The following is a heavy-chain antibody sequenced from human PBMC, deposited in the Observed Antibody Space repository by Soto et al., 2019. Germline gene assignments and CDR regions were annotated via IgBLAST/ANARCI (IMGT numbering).Heavy chain of an antibody. J-gene: IGHJ4*02. D-gene: IGHD1-26*01. Sequence: NLSLPRAVSGCSPSSGGYSWSWTRQPPGKGLEWIGYIYHSGSTYYNPSLKSRVTISVDRSKNQFSLKLTSVTAVDTAVYYCARREIQGPIDYWGQGTLVTVSS. CDR2: IYHSGST. V-gene: IGHV4-30-2*01. CDR3: ARREIQGPIDY. CDR1: GCSPSSGGYS.